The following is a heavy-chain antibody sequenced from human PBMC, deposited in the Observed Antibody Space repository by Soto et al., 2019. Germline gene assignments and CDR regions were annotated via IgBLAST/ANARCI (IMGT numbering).Heavy chain of an antibody. D-gene: IGHD3-22*01. CDR2: ISSSSSYI. V-gene: IGHV3-21*01. J-gene: IGHJ3*02. CDR3: ASITMKGDAFDI. Sequence: EVQLVESGGGLVQPGGSLRLSCAASGFTFSSYSMNWVRQAPGKGLEWVSSISSSSSYIYYADSVKGRFTISRDNAKNSLYLQMNSLRAEDTAVYYCASITMKGDAFDIWGQGTMVTVSS. CDR1: GFTFSSYS.